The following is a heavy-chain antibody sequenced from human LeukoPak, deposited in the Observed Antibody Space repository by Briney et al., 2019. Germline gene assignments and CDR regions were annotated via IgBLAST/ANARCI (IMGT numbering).Heavy chain of an antibody. J-gene: IGHJ4*02. D-gene: IGHD3-16*01. CDR3: TTDQIMIREYYFDY. V-gene: IGHV3-33*01. Sequence: GGSLRLSCAASGFTFRTYGMHWVRQAPGKGLEWVAVIWYDGSNKYYADSVKGRFTISRDNSKNTLYLQMNSLRAEDTAVYYCTTDQIMIREYYFDYWGQGTLVTVSS. CDR2: IWYDGSNK. CDR1: GFTFRTYG.